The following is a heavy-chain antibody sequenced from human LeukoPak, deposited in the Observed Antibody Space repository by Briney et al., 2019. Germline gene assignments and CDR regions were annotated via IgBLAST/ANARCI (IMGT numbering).Heavy chain of an antibody. CDR2: INRAGTTE. CDR1: GFSFSSYE. V-gene: IGHV3-48*03. CDR3: ATNGHSHPN. Sequence: PGGSLRLSCAASGFSFSSYEMSWVRQAPGKGLEWVSYINRAGTTEEYADSVKGRFTISRDNAKNSLYLQMNSLKVEDAGVYYCATNGHSHPNWGQGTLVSVSS. J-gene: IGHJ4*02. D-gene: IGHD2-21*01.